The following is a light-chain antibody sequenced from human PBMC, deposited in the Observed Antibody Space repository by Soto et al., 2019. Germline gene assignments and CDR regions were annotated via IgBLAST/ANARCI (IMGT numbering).Light chain of an antibody. J-gene: IGLJ3*02. V-gene: IGLV2-11*01. CDR2: EVS. CDR3: CSHAGSYSWV. Sequence: QSALPQPRSVSGSPGQSVTISCTGTSSDVGGYNHVSWYQQHPGKDPKLIINEVSDRPSGVPDRFSGSKSGNTASLTISGLQAEDEAEYYCCSHAGSYSWVFGGRTKVTVL. CDR1: SSDVGGYNH.